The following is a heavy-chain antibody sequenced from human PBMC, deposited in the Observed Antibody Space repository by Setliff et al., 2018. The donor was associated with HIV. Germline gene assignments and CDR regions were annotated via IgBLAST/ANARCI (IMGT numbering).Heavy chain of an antibody. Sequence: GGSLRLSCTASGFTFSNYWMSWVRQAPGKGLEWVANIKEDGSEKYYVDSVKGRFTISRDNAKKSLYLQMNSLRAEQTAVYYCARGGSGWYSFDYWGQGTLVTVSS. J-gene: IGHJ4*02. CDR3: ARGGSGWYSFDY. CDR2: IKEDGSEK. CDR1: GFTFSNYW. V-gene: IGHV3-7*03. D-gene: IGHD6-19*01.